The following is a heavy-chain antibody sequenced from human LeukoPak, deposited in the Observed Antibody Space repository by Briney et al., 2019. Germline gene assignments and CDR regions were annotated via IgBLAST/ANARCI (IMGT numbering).Heavy chain of an antibody. Sequence: GGSLRLSCAVSGITLSDYWMHWVRQTPDKRLVWVSRINSDGTSTTYADSVKGRFTISRDITKNTLYLQMNTLRVEDTAVYYCARDPTYDSSGFVDYWGQGTLVTVSS. V-gene: IGHV3-74*03. D-gene: IGHD3-22*01. CDR1: GITLSDYW. CDR3: ARDPTYDSSGFVDY. J-gene: IGHJ4*02. CDR2: INSDGTST.